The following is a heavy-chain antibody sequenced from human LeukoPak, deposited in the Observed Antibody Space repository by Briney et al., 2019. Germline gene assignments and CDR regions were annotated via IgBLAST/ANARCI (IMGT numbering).Heavy chain of an antibody. CDR2: IYHSGST. V-gene: IGHV4-4*02. D-gene: IGHD3-10*01. J-gene: IGHJ4*02. Sequence: PSETLSLTCAVSGGSISSSNWWSWVRQPPGKGLEWIGEIYHSGSTNYNPSLKSRVTISVDKSKNQFSLKLSSVTAADTAVYYCARGPLSMVRGVIIREVGFDYWGQGTLVTVSS. CDR1: GGSISSSNW. CDR3: ARGPLSMVRGVIIREVGFDY.